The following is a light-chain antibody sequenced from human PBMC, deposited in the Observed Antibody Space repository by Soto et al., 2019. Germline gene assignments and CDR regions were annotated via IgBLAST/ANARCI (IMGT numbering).Light chain of an antibody. CDR2: GAS. V-gene: IGKV3-15*01. CDR3: QQYNSWPPIT. Sequence: EIVLTQSPATLSVPPGERATLSCRASQSVNINLAWYQQKPGQAPRLLIYGASTRATGIPARFSGSGSRTEFTLTISSLQSEDFAVYYCQQYNSWPPITFGQGTRLEIK. CDR1: QSVNIN. J-gene: IGKJ5*01.